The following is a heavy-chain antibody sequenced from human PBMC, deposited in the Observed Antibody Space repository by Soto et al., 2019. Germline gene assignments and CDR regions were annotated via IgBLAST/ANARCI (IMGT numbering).Heavy chain of an antibody. CDR2: ISGSGNRT. CDR1: GFTLSSYA. V-gene: IGHV3-23*01. J-gene: IGHJ6*02. CDR3: AKEVTSGSYSHYYYGLDV. Sequence: EVQLLESGGGLVQPGGSLRLSCAASGFTLSSYAMSWVRQAPGKGLELVSAISGSGNRTFHADSVKGRFTISRDNAKNALYLQMNSLRVEDTAVYYCAKEVTSGSYSHYYYGLDVWGQGTMVTVSS. D-gene: IGHD1-26*01.